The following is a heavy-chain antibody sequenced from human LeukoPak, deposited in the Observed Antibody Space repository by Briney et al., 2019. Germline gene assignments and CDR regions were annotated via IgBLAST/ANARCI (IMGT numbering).Heavy chain of an antibody. J-gene: IGHJ6*02. V-gene: IGHV3-30*02. Sequence: GGXXRXXCAASGFTFSXYXXHWVXQAPGKXXXXXXXIRXDGSNKYYADSVKGRFAISRDNSQNTLHLQMNILRVEDTAVYYCARELEYYDILTGYVGYYGMDVWGQGTTVTVSS. CDR1: GFTFSXYX. CDR3: ARELEYYDILTGYVGYYGMDV. D-gene: IGHD3-9*01. CDR2: IRXDGSNK.